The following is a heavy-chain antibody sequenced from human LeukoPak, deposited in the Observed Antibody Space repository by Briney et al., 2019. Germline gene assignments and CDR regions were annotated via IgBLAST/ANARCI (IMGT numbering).Heavy chain of an antibody. CDR3: GRGQGWLVDY. D-gene: IGHD6-19*01. CDR1: GFTFSNSY. Sequence: QPGGSLRLSCAASGFTFSNSYMTWVRQAPGKGLEWVANIKQDGSEEYYVDSVKGRFTISRDNAKNVLHLQMNSLRAEDTAVYYCGRGQGWLVDYWGQGTLVTVSS. V-gene: IGHV3-7*05. CDR2: IKQDGSEE. J-gene: IGHJ4*02.